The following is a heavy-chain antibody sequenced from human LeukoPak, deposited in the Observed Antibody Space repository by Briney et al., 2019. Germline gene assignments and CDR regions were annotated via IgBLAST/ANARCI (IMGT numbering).Heavy chain of an antibody. Sequence: SQTLSLTCAVSGGSISSGGYSWGWIRQPPGKGLEWIGYIYHSGSTYYNPSLKSRVTISVDRSKNQFSLKLSSVTAADTAVYYCARAPSRGYSGANAFDIWGQGTMVTVSS. CDR1: GGSISSGGYS. D-gene: IGHD3-22*01. V-gene: IGHV4-30-2*01. CDR2: IYHSGST. CDR3: ARAPSRGYSGANAFDI. J-gene: IGHJ3*02.